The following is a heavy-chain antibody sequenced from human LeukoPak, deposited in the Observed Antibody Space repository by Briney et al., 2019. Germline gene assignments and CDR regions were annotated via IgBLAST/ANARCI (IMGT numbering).Heavy chain of an antibody. CDR2: ISWRSSDI. CDR3: AKGTHYYDNTNYDY. V-gene: IGHV3-21*04. J-gene: IGHJ4*02. CDR1: GFTLSSYN. Sequence: GGSLRLSCVASGFTLSSYNMKWVRQAPGKRLEWVSSISWRSSDIEYADSVKGRFTISRDIDKNSLYLQMNSLRAEDMALYYCAKGTHYYDNTNYDYWGQGTLVTVSS. D-gene: IGHD3-22*01.